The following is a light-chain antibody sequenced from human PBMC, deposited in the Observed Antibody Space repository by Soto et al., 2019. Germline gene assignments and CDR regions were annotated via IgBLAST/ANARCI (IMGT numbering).Light chain of an antibody. CDR2: DAS. CDR3: QQYNIYSWT. V-gene: IGKV1-5*01. CDR1: QSISSW. J-gene: IGKJ1*01. Sequence: DIQMTQSPSTLSSSVGDRVTITFRASQSISSWLAWYQQKPGKAPKLLIYDASSLESGVPSRFSGSGSGTEFTLTISSLQPDDFATYYCQQYNIYSWTFGQGTKVDIK.